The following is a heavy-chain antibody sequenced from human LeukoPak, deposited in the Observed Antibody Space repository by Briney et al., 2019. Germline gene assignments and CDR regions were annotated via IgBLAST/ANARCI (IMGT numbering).Heavy chain of an antibody. J-gene: IGHJ5*02. V-gene: IGHV4-61*02. CDR3: AREGYCSGGSCYSGVYWFDP. CDR2: IYISGST. D-gene: IGHD2-15*01. Sequence: SETLSLTCTVSGGSISSGFYYWSWIRQPAGKGLEWIGRIYISGSTNYNPSLKSRVTISVDTSKNQFSLKLSSVTAADTAVYYCAREGYCSGGSCYSGVYWFDPWGQGTLVTVSS. CDR1: GGSISSGFYY.